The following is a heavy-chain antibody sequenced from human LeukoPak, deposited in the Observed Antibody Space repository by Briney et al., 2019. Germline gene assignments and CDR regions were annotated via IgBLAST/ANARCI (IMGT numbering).Heavy chain of an antibody. CDR2: ISWNSGSV. CDR1: GFIFVDYA. Sequence: GGSLRLSCAASGFIFVDYAMHRVGQAPGKGLEGVSGISWNSGSVGYADSVKGRFTIFSDNAKNSLYMQMNSLRAEDTALYYCALATTYYYDSSGYYSFDYWGQGTLVTVSS. V-gene: IGHV3-9*01. J-gene: IGHJ4*02. CDR3: ALATTYYYDSSGYYSFDY. D-gene: IGHD3-22*01.